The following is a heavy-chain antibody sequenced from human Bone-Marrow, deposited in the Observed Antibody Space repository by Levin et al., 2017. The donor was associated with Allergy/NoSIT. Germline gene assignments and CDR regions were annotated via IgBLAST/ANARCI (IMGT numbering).Heavy chain of an antibody. CDR2: IWYDGNNK. V-gene: IGHV3-33*01. CDR1: GFTFSSFG. J-gene: IGHJ4*02. Sequence: PGGSLRLSCAASGFTFSSFGMHWVRQAPGKGLEWVALIWYDGNNKYYADSVKGRFTVSRDNSKNTLYLQMNSLRVDDTAVYYCARFGSDPWYFDYWGQGTLVTVSS. CDR3: ARFGSDPWYFDY. D-gene: IGHD3-10*01.